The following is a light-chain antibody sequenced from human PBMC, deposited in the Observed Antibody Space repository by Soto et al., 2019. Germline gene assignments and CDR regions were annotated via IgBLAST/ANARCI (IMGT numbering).Light chain of an antibody. CDR1: RSVTNNY. V-gene: IGKV3-20*01. J-gene: IGKJ1*01. Sequence: EIVLTQSPGTVSFFPGERATLSCRASRSVTNNYLAWHQQKPGQTPRLLIYGASSRATGIPDRFSGSGSGTDFTLTISRLEPEDFAVYYCQQHGSSPRTFGQGTKVDIK. CDR2: GAS. CDR3: QQHGSSPRT.